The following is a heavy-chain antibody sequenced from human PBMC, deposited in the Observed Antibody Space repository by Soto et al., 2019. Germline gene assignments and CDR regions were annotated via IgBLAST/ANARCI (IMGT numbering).Heavy chain of an antibody. J-gene: IGHJ6*02. V-gene: IGHV3-30*18. CDR1: GFTFSSYG. Sequence: GGSLRLSCAASGFTFSSYGMHWVRQAPGKGLEWVAVISYGGSNKYYADSVKGRFTISRDNSKNTLYLQMNSLRAEDTAVYYCAKAGGYSSGWYSLSGILSYYYGMDVWGQGTTVTVSS. CDR2: ISYGGSNK. CDR3: AKAGGYSSGWYSLSGILSYYYGMDV. D-gene: IGHD6-19*01.